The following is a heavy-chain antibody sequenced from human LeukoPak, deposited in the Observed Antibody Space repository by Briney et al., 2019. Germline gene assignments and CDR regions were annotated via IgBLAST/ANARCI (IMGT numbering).Heavy chain of an antibody. V-gene: IGHV1-2*02. CDR2: INPNSGGT. Sequence: ASLKVSCKASGYTFTGYYMHWVRQAPGQGLEWMGWINPNSGGTNYAQKFQGRVTMTRDTSISTAYMELSRLRSDDTAVYYCARVVPAATDYYYYYMDVWGKGTTVTVSS. CDR3: ARVVPAATDYYYYYMDV. J-gene: IGHJ6*03. D-gene: IGHD2-2*01. CDR1: GYTFTGYY.